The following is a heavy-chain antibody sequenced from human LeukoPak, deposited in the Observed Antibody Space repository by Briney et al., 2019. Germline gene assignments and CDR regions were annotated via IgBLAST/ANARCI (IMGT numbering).Heavy chain of an antibody. CDR2: INPDSGGT. CDR1: GYTFTGYY. CDR3: ARDLEISYYYYYMDV. J-gene: IGHJ6*03. V-gene: IGHV1-2*02. D-gene: IGHD5-24*01. Sequence: ASVKVSCKASGYTFTGYYMHWVRQAPGQGREWMGWINPDSGGTNYAQKFQGRVTMTRDTSIRTAYMELSRLRSDDTAVYYCARDLEISYYYYYMDVWGKGTTVTVSS.